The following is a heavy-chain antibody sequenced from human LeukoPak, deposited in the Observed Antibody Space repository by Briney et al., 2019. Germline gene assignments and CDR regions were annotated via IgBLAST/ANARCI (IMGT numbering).Heavy chain of an antibody. V-gene: IGHV4-61*02. CDR2: IYTSGST. Sequence: SQTLSLTCTVSGGSISSGTYYWSWIRQPAGKGLEWIVRIYTSGSTNYNPSLKSRITISVDTTKNQFSLKLSSVTAADTAVYYCARNSCPSGSCYDNRGYFDYWGQGTLVTVSS. J-gene: IGHJ4*02. CDR1: GGSISSGTYY. CDR3: ARNSCPSGSCYDNRGYFDY. D-gene: IGHD2-15*01.